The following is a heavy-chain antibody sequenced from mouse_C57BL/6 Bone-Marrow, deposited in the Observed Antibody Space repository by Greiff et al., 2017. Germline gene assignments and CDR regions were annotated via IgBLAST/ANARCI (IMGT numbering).Heavy chain of an antibody. J-gene: IGHJ3*01. CDR1: GYSFTSYY. V-gene: IGHV1-66*01. CDR3: AEGYDDAAWFAY. Sequence: VQLQQSGPELVKPGASVKISCKASGYSFTSYYIHWVKQRPGQGLEWIGWIYPGSGNTKYNEKFKGKATLTADTSSSTAYMQLSSLTSEDSAVYYCAEGYDDAAWFAYWGQGTLVTVSA. CDR2: IYPGSGNT. D-gene: IGHD2-2*01.